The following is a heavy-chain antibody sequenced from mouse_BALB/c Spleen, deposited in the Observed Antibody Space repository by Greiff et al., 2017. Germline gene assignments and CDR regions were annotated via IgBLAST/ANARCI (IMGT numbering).Heavy chain of an antibody. CDR3: ARANYYGSSYYFDY. CDR2: IRNKANGYTT. J-gene: IGHJ2*01. D-gene: IGHD1-1*01. Sequence: DVHLVESGGGLVQPGGSLRLSCATSGFTFTDYYMSWVRQPPGKALEWLGFIRNKANGYTTEYSASVKGRFTISRDNSQSILYLQMNTLRAEDSATYYCARANYYGSSYYFDYWGQGTTLTVSS. V-gene: IGHV7-3*02. CDR1: GFTFTDYY.